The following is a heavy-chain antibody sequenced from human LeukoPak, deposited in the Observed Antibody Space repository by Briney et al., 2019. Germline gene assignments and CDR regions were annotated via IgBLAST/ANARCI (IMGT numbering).Heavy chain of an antibody. Sequence: PGGSLRLSCAASGSTFSSYGMHWVRQAPGKGLEWVAVISYDGSNKYYADSVKGRFTISRDNSKNTLYLQMNSLRAEDTAVYYCAKDGGYDFWSGSIDYWGQGTLVTVSS. CDR3: AKDGGYDFWSGSIDY. J-gene: IGHJ4*02. V-gene: IGHV3-30*18. CDR2: ISYDGSNK. D-gene: IGHD3-3*01. CDR1: GSTFSSYG.